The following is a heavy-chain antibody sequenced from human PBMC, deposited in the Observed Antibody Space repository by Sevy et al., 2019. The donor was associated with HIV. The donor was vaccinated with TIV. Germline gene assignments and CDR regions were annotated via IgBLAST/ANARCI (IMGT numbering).Heavy chain of an antibody. CDR1: GGSISSYD. D-gene: IGHD1-26*01. V-gene: IGHV4-4*07. CDR2: IYTSGST. CDR3: ARDQGARGGVNAFDI. Sequence: SETLSLTCTVSGGSISSYDWSWIRQPAGKGLEWIGRIYTSGSTNYNPALKSRVTMSVDTSKNQFSLKLSSVTAADTAVYYCARDQGARGGVNAFDIWGQGTMVTVSS. J-gene: IGHJ3*02.